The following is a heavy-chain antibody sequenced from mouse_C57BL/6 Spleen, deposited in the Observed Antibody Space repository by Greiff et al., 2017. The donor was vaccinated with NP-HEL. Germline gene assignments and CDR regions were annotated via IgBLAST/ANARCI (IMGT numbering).Heavy chain of an antibody. Sequence: EVQLQQSGPELVKPGASVKMSCKASGYTFTDYNMHWVKQSHGKSLEWIGYINPNNGGTSYNQKFKGKATLTVNKSSSTAYMELRSLTSEDSAVYYCARSVTVVATGDYWGQSTTLTVSS. D-gene: IGHD1-1*01. CDR2: INPNNGGT. V-gene: IGHV1-22*01. J-gene: IGHJ2*01. CDR3: ARSVTVVATGDY. CDR1: GYTFTDYN.